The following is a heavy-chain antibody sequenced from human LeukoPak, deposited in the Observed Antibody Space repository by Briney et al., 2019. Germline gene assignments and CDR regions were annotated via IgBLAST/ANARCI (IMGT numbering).Heavy chain of an antibody. CDR2: IVRSGVST. Sequence: GGSLRLSCAASGFTFTNYAMYSMYWVRQAPGKGLEWVSGIVRSGVSTYYADSVKGRFTISRDNSKNTLYLQMNSLRAEDTAVYYCTKLVGASPLDYWGQGTLVTVSS. CDR3: TKLVGASPLDY. V-gene: IGHV3-23*01. J-gene: IGHJ4*02. CDR1: GFTFTNYA. D-gene: IGHD1-26*01.